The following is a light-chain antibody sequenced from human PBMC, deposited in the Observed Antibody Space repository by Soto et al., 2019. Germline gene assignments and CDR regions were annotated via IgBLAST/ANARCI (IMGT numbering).Light chain of an antibody. CDR2: AAS. Sequence: DIQLTQSPSFLSASVGDRVTITCRASQGISSYLAWYQQKSGKAPKLLIYAASTLQSGVPSRFSGSGSGTDFTLTISSLQPEDFATYYCQQLRSYPITFGQGTRLEIK. CDR3: QQLRSYPIT. V-gene: IGKV1-9*01. J-gene: IGKJ5*01. CDR1: QGISSY.